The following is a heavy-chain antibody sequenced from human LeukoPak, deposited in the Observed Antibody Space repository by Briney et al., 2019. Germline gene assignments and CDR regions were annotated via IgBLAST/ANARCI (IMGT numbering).Heavy chain of an antibody. V-gene: IGHV4-34*01. CDR3: ARGRSSGWSSSIDY. CDR2: INHRGST. CDR1: GGSFSAYY. Sequence: KPSETLSLTCAVYGGSFSAYYWSWIRQPPGKGLEWIGEINHRGSTNYNPPLKSRVTISVDTSKNQFSLNLSSMAAADTAVYYCARGRSSGWSSSIDYWGRGTLVTVSS. J-gene: IGHJ4*02. D-gene: IGHD6-19*01.